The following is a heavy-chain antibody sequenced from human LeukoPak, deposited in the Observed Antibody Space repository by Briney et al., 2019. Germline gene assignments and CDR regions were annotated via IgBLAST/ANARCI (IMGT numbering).Heavy chain of an antibody. J-gene: IGHJ6*02. CDR3: ARHSEQWHYYGMDV. V-gene: IGHV5-51*01. CDR1: GYSFTTYW. CDR2: IYPGDSDT. Sequence: GESLKISCKGSGYSFTTYWIAWVRQMPEKGLEWMGIIYPGDSDTRYSPSFQGQVTISADKSINTAYLQWSSLKASDTAMYYCARHSEQWHYYGMDVWGQGTTVTVSS. D-gene: IGHD6-19*01.